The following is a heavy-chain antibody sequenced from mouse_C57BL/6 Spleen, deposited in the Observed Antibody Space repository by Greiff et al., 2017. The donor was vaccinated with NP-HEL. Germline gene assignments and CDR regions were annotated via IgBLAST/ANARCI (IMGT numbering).Heavy chain of an antibody. CDR3: ACPYGNYGYFDV. D-gene: IGHD2-10*02. V-gene: IGHV1-69*01. J-gene: IGHJ1*03. CDR1: GYTFTSYW. Sequence: VQLQQPGAELVMPGASVKLSCKASGYTFTSYWMHWVKQRPGQGLEWIGEIDPSDSYTNYNQKFKGKSTLTVDKSSSTAYMQLSSLTSEDSAVYYCACPYGNYGYFDVWGTGTTVTVSS. CDR2: IDPSDSYT.